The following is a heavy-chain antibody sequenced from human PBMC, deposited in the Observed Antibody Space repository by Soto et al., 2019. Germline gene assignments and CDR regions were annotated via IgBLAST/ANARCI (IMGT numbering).Heavy chain of an antibody. V-gene: IGHV3-23*01. D-gene: IGHD3-3*01. CDR1: GFTFSSYA. CDR3: AKGLKEGYDFWSGSLSYYYYGMDV. J-gene: IGHJ6*02. CDR2: ISGSGGST. Sequence: PGGSLRLSCAASGFTFSSYAMSWVRQAPGKGLEWVSAISGSGGSTYYADSVKGRFTISRDNSKNTLYLQMNSLRAEDTAVYYCAKGLKEGYDFWSGSLSYYYYGMDVWGQGTTVTVSS.